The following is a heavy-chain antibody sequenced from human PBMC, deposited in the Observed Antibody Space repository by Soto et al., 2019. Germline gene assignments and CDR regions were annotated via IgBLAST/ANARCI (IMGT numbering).Heavy chain of an antibody. V-gene: IGHV3-23*01. D-gene: IGHD7-27*01. CDR2: ISASAGTT. CDR3: AKDLPPNWGYYFDS. J-gene: IGHJ4*02. Sequence: EVQLLESGGGLVQPGGSLRLSCAASGFTFTNYAMSWVRQAPGKGLEWVSSISASAGTTYYTDSVKGRFTISRDSSKNTLFLQMSSLRAEDTAVYFCAKDLPPNWGYYFDSWGQGTLVTVSS. CDR1: GFTFTNYA.